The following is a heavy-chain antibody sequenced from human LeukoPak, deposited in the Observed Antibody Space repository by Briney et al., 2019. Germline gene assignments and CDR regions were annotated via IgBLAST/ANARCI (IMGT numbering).Heavy chain of an antibody. J-gene: IGHJ5*02. CDR2: IIPILGIA. Sequence: SVKVSCKASGGTFSSYAISWVRQAPGQGLEWMGRIIPILGIANYAQKFQGRVTITADKSTSTAYMELSSLRSEDTAVYYCARRQTRYSSSWYLGFDPWGQGTLVTVSS. CDR1: GGTFSSYA. D-gene: IGHD6-13*01. CDR3: ARRQTRYSSSWYLGFDP. V-gene: IGHV1-69*04.